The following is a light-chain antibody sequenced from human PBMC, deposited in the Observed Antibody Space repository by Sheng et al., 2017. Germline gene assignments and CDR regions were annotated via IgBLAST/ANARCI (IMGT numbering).Light chain of an antibody. Sequence: DIQMTQSPSSLSASVGDRVTITCRASQSISSYLNWYQQKPGKAPKLLIYAASSLQSGVPSRFSGSGSGTDFTLTISSLQPEDFATYYCQQSYSTPPGYTFGPGDQAGDQT. V-gene: IGKV1-39*01. CDR1: QSISSY. CDR2: AAS. CDR3: QQSYSTPPGYT. J-gene: IGKJ2*01.